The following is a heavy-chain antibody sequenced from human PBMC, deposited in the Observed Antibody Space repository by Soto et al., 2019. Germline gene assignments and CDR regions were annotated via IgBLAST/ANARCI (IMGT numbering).Heavy chain of an antibody. J-gene: IGHJ5*02. D-gene: IGHD4-4*01. V-gene: IGHV4-59*01. Sequence: SETLSLTCTVSGGSISSFYWTWIRQPPGKGLEWIGYFHSSGSTNYNPSLKSRVTISADTSKDQISLKLSSVTAADTAVYYCARGTTLDPWGQGTLVTVSS. CDR1: GGSISSFY. CDR3: ARGTTLDP. CDR2: FHSSGST.